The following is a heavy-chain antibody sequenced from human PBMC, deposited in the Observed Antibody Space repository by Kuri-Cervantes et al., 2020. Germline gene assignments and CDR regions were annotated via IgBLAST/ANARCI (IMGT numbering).Heavy chain of an antibody. CDR3: ARYMVRGIYYGMDV. V-gene: IGHV3-33*01. D-gene: IGHD3-10*01. J-gene: IGHJ6*02. CDR1: GFTFSSYG. Sequence: GGSLRLSCVPSGFTFSSYGMHWVRQAPGKGLEWVAVIWYDGSKKYHADSVEGRFTISRDNSKNLLYLQMNSLRADDTAVYYCARYMVRGIYYGMDVWGQGTTVTVSS. CDR2: IWYDGSKK.